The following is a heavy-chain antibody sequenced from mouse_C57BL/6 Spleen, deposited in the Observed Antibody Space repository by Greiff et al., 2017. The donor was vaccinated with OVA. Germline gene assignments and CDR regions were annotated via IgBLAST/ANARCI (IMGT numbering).Heavy chain of an antibody. Sequence: VQLQQPGTELVKPGASVKLSCKASGYTFTSYWMHWVKQRPGQGLEWIGNINPSTGGTNYNEKFKSKATLTVDKSSSTAYMQLRSLTSEDSAVYYCAGKDGNFYYAMDYWGQGTSVTVSA. CDR2: INPSTGGT. V-gene: IGHV1-53*01. CDR3: AGKDGNFYYAMDY. D-gene: IGHD2-1*01. J-gene: IGHJ4*01. CDR1: GYTFTSYW.